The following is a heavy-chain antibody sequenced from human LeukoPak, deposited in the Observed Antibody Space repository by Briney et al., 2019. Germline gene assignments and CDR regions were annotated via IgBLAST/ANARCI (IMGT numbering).Heavy chain of an antibody. CDR2: ISSSSSYT. Sequence: GGSLRLSCAAYGFTFSDYYMSWIRQAPGKGLEWVSYISSSSSYTNYADSVKGRFTISRDNAKNSLYLQMNSLRAEDTAVYYCASYSTVTLFQHWGQGTLVTVSS. D-gene: IGHD4-17*01. CDR1: GFTFSDYY. J-gene: IGHJ1*01. CDR3: ASYSTVTLFQH. V-gene: IGHV3-11*06.